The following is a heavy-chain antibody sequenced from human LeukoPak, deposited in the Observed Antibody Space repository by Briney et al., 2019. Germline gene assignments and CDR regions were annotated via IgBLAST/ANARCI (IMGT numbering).Heavy chain of an antibody. CDR3: ARGDIAVAGTRAEYFQH. J-gene: IGHJ1*01. V-gene: IGHV3-7*01. D-gene: IGHD6-19*01. CDR1: GFTFSSYW. Sequence: GGSLRLSCAASGFTFSSYWMSWVRQASGKGLGWVANIKQDGSEKYYVDSVKGRFTISRDNAKNSLYLQMNSLRAEDTAVYYCARGDIAVAGTRAEYFQHWGQGTLVTVSS. CDR2: IKQDGSEK.